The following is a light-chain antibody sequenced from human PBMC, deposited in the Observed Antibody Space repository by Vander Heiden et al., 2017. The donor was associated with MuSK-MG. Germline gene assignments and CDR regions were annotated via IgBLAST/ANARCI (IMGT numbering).Light chain of an antibody. Sequence: SSVLTQPPSVSVAPGQAATITCGGDNIGSQTVHWYQHNPGQAPVLVVQDDSDRPSGIPERFAGSNSGNMAKLTISTVDAGDEADYYCQVWDSSSDHWVFGGGTKLTVL. CDR2: DDS. J-gene: IGLJ2*01. V-gene: IGLV3-21*02. CDR3: QVWDSSSDHWV. CDR1: NIGSQT.